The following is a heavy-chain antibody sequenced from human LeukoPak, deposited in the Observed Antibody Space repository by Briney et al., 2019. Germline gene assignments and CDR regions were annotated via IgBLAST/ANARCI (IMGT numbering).Heavy chain of an antibody. CDR3: PGAINFYCIRFSQYFAF. Sequence: SETLSLTCTVSGGSINSPCRSWVRQPPGKGPEWIGSIYHNGGHHYNPSFKTGAPISVNSSQNQFSLKLTSLPAETTAVFSCPGAINFYCIRFSQYFAFWGRGNLVTAPS. CDR1: GGSINSPC. J-gene: IGHJ4*02. D-gene: IGHD2-15*01. V-gene: IGHV4-59*11. CDR2: IYHNGGH.